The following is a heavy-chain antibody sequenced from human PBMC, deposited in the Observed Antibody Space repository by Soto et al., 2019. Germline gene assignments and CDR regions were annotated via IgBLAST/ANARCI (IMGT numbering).Heavy chain of an antibody. J-gene: IGHJ6*02. V-gene: IGHV3-33*01. CDR3: AREPVGPDYAMDV. CDR1: GFTFSSYG. Sequence: GGSLRLSCAASGFTFSSYGMHWVRQTPGKGLGWVAVLGFDGGGRYYADSVEGRFTISRDNSKNTLDLQMDSLRVEDTALYYCAREPVGPDYAMDVWGQGXTVTVSS. D-gene: IGHD1-26*01. CDR2: LGFDGGGR.